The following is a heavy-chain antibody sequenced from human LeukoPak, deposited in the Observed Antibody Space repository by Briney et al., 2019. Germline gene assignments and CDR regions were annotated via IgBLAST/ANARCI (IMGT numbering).Heavy chain of an antibody. CDR3: ARAGITIFGVVSGTDY. CDR1: GYTFTGYY. CDR2: INPNSGGT. D-gene: IGHD3-3*01. Sequence: GASVKVSCKASGYTFTGYYMHWVRQAPGQGLEWMGWINPNSGGTNYALKFQGRVTMTRDTSISTAYMELSRLRSDDTAVYYCARAGITIFGVVSGTDYWGQGTLVTVSS. J-gene: IGHJ4*02. V-gene: IGHV1-2*02.